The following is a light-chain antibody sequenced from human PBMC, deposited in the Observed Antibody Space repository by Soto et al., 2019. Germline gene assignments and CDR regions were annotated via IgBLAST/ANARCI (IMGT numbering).Light chain of an antibody. CDR2: GAS. CDR3: QQYGSSPAT. Sequence: EIVLTQSPGTLSLSPGERATLSCRASQSVTSNYLAWYQQKPGQAPGLLIYGASSRATGIPDRFSGSGSGRDFILTISRLKPEDFAVYYCQQYGSSPATFGQGTKLEIK. V-gene: IGKV3-20*01. CDR1: QSVTSNY. J-gene: IGKJ2*01.